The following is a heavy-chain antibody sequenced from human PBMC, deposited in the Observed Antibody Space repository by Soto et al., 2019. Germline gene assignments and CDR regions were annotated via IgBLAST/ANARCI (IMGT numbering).Heavy chain of an antibody. V-gene: IGHV1-18*01. CDR1: GYTFTSYG. CDR3: AREYCSGVRCYSVDY. CDR2: INVYNGNT. Sequence: QVPLVQSGAEVKKPGASVKVSCKASGYTFTSYGISWVRQAPGQGHEWMGWINVYNGNTNHAQEFQGRVTMTTDTSTSTAYMELRSLRSDDTAVYYCAREYCSGVRCYSVDYWGQGTLVTVSS. D-gene: IGHD2-15*01. J-gene: IGHJ4*02.